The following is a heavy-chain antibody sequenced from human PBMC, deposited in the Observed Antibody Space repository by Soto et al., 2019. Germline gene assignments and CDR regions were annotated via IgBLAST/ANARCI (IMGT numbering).Heavy chain of an antibody. Sequence: ILSCAASGFTFSSYAMSWVRQAPGKGLEWVSAISGSGGSTYYADSVKGRFTISRDNSKNTLYLQMNSLRAEDTAVYYCAKDRLVGGYYNGMDVWGQGTTVTVS. CDR2: ISGSGGST. CDR3: AKDRLVGGYYNGMDV. CDR1: GFTFSSYA. V-gene: IGHV3-23*01. J-gene: IGHJ6*02. D-gene: IGHD2-2*01.